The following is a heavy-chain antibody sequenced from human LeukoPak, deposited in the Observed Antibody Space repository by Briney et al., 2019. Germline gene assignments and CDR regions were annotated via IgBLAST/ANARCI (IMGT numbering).Heavy chain of an antibody. V-gene: IGHV1-46*01. J-gene: IGHJ3*02. Sequence: GASVKVSCKASGYTFTSYYMHWVRQAPGQGLEWMGIINPSGGSTSYAQKFQGRVTMTRDTSTSTVYMELSSLRSEDTAVYYCATNLETYRGGDCWGAFDIWGQGTMVTVSS. CDR1: GYTFTSYY. D-gene: IGHD2-21*02. CDR3: ATNLETYRGGDCWGAFDI. CDR2: INPSGGST.